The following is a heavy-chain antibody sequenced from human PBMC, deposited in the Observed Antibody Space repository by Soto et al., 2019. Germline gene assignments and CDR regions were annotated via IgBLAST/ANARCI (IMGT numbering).Heavy chain of an antibody. CDR1: GFTFSSSE. CDR3: ARRASC. J-gene: IGHJ3*01. D-gene: IGHD1-26*01. CDR2: IHPSGQPI. V-gene: IGHV3-48*03. Sequence: PGGSLRLSCAVSGFTFSSSEMYWVRQAPGKGLEWISYIHPSGQPIFYADSVKGRFTISRDNANSSVFLQMNSLRAEDTAVYYCARRASCWGQGTMVTVSS.